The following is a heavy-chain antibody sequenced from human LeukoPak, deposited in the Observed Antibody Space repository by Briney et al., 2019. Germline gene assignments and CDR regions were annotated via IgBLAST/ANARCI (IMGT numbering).Heavy chain of an antibody. D-gene: IGHD3-22*01. CDR1: GGSFSGYY. V-gene: IGHV4-34*01. CDR2: INHSGST. CDR3: ARGPLDYDGTGYNYYYYMDV. Sequence: SETLSLTCAVYGGSFSGYYWSWIRQPPGKGLEWIGEINHSGSTNYNPSLKSRVTISVDTSKNQLSLKLNSVTAADTAVYYCARGPLDYDGTGYNYYYYMDVWGKGTTVTVSS. J-gene: IGHJ6*03.